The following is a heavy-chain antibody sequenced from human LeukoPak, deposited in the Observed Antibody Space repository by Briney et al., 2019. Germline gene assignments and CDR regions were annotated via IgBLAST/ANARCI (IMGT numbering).Heavy chain of an antibody. CDR2: IWYDGSNK. J-gene: IGHJ4*02. V-gene: IGHV3-33*01. CDR3: ARDVRVTIDY. CDR1: GFTFSSYG. Sequence: GRSLRLSCAASGFTFSSYGMHWVRQAPGKGLEWVAVIWYDGSNKYYADSVKCRFTISRDNSKNTLYLQMNGLRAEDTAVYYCARDVRVTIDYWGQGTLVTVSS. D-gene: IGHD5/OR15-5a*01.